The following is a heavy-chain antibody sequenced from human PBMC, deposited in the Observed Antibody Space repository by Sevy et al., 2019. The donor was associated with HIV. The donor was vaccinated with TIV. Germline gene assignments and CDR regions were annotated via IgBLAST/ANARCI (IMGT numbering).Heavy chain of an antibody. J-gene: IGHJ4*02. CDR3: ARDLALSGSYSWLAY. CDR2: ISYDGSRK. V-gene: IGHV3-30*14. D-gene: IGHD1-26*01. Sequence: GGSLRLSCAASGFILSSYTMHWVRQAPGKGLEWVAFISYDGSRKYYADSVKGRFTISRDNSKNTLYLQMNNLRAEDTAVFYCARDLALSGSYSWLAYWGQGSLVTVSS. CDR1: GFILSSYT.